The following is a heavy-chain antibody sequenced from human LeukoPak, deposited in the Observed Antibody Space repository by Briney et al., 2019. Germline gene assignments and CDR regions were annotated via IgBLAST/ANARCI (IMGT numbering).Heavy chain of an antibody. J-gene: IGHJ4*02. CDR2: ISWNSGSI. V-gene: IGHV3-9*01. CDR3: AKGRAAVAGTFDY. CDR1: GFTFDDYA. Sequence: GGSLRLSCAASGFTFDDYAMHWVRHAPGKGLEWVSGISWNSGSIGYADSVKGRFTISRDNAKNSLYLQMNSLRAEDTALYYCAKGRAAVAGTFDYWGQGTLVTVSS. D-gene: IGHD6-19*01.